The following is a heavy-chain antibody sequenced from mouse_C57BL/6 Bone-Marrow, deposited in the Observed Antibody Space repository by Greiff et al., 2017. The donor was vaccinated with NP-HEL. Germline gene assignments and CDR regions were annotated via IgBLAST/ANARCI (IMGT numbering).Heavy chain of an antibody. V-gene: IGHV1-55*01. CDR3: ARWGDYDYGSSDVGYFDV. CDR2: IYPGSGST. D-gene: IGHD1-1*01. CDR1: GYTFTSYW. Sequence: QVQLQQPGAELVKPGASVKMSCKASGYTFTSYWITWVKQRPGQGLEWIGDIYPGSGSTNYNEKFKSKATLTVDTSSSTAYMQLSSLTSEDSAVYYCARWGDYDYGSSDVGYFDVWGTGTTVTVSS. J-gene: IGHJ1*03.